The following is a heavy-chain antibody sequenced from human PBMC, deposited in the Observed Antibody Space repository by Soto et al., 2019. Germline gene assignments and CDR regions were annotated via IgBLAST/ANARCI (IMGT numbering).Heavy chain of an antibody. CDR1: GGSVTNSSYY. CDR3: MSQRTTVPTQAYFDY. V-gene: IGHV4-39*01. Sequence: PSETLSLTCTVSGGSVTNSSYYWVWIRQSPGKGLEWIGSVYYRGRSYSKSSVKSRVTISVDTSKNRFSLSLNSVTASDTAVYFCMSQRTTVPTQAYFDYWGPGALVTVSS. J-gene: IGHJ4*02. CDR2: VYYRGRS. D-gene: IGHD4-17*01.